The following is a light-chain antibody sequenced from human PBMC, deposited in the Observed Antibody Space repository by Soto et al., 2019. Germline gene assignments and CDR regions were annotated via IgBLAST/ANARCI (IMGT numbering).Light chain of an antibody. J-gene: IGKJ1*01. CDR2: AAS. CDR1: QSVTSNY. V-gene: IGKV3-20*01. CDR3: QHHRSTDTQT. Sequence: EVVLTQSPGTVSLSPGERATLSCRASQSVTSNYLAWYQQKPGQAPRLLIYAASSRATGIPDRFSGSGSGTNFTLSTSRLESEEYAANYCQHHRSTDTQTFGQGTKVEIK.